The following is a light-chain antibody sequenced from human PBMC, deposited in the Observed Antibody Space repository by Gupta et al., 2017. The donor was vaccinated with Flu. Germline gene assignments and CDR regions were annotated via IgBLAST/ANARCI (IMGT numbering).Light chain of an antibody. J-gene: IGKJ3*01. CDR3: QQYDTLPAT. CDR2: DAS. CDR1: QAISTY. V-gene: IGKV1-33*01. Sequence: DIQMTQSPSSLSASVGDRVTITCQASQAISTYLTWYQQKPGKAPKLLIYDASNLESGVPSRFSGSGSGTDFTFTISSLQPEDIATYYCQQYDTLPATFGHGTKVDIK.